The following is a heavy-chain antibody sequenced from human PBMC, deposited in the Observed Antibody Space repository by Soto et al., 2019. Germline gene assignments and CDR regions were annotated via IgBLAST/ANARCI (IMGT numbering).Heavy chain of an antibody. CDR3: ATDQVVVPAATLVYYYYYGMDV. Sequence: GRSLRLSCAASGFTFSSYSMNWVRQAPGKGLEWVSSISSSSSYIYYADSVKGRFTISRDNAKNSLYLQMNSLRAEDTAVYYCATDQVVVPAATLVYYYYYGMDVWGQGTMVTVSS. CDR1: GFTFSSYS. J-gene: IGHJ6*02. CDR2: ISSSSSYI. V-gene: IGHV3-21*01. D-gene: IGHD2-2*01.